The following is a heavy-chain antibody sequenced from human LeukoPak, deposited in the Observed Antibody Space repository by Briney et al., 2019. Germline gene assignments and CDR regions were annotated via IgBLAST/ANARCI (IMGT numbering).Heavy chain of an antibody. CDR2: INPSGGST. CDR1: GYTFTSYG. D-gene: IGHD3-10*01. V-gene: IGHV1-46*01. Sequence: ASVKVSCKASGYTFTSYGISWVRQAPGQGLEWMGIINPSGGSTSYAQKFQGRVTMTRDTSTSTVYMELSSLRSEDTAVYYCARAGFEFGYFQHWGQGTLVTVSS. CDR3: ARAGFEFGYFQH. J-gene: IGHJ1*01.